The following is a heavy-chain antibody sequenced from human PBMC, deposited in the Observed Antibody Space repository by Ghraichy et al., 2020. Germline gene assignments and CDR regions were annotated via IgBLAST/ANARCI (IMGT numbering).Heavy chain of an antibody. CDR1: GFSLSTNGEG. J-gene: IGHJ4*02. Sequence: QTLTLTCTFSGFSLSTNGEGVGWIRQPPGKALEWLALIYWDEDKRYSPSLKSRLTITKDTSENQVVLTMTNMDPVDTATYFCAHRPRYGLFDYWGQGTLVSVSS. CDR3: AHRPRYGLFDY. V-gene: IGHV2-5*02. CDR2: IYWDEDK. D-gene: IGHD5-18*01.